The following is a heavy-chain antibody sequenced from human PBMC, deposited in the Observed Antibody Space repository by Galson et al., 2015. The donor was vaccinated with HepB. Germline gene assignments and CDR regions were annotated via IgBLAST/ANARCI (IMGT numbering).Heavy chain of an antibody. CDR3: AKEALGEVPYYFDY. Sequence: SLRLSCAASGFTFSSYSMNWVRQAPGKGLEWVSSISSSSSYIYYADSVKGRFTISRDNAKNSLYLQMNSLRAEDTAVYYCAKEALGEVPYYFDYWGQGTLVTVSS. J-gene: IGHJ4*02. V-gene: IGHV3-21*01. CDR2: ISSSSSYI. CDR1: GFTFSSYS.